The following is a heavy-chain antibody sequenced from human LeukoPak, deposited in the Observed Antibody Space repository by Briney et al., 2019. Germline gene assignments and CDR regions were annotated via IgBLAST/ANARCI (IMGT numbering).Heavy chain of an antibody. Sequence: GESLKISCKGSGYSFTSYWIGWVRQMPGKGLEWMGIIYPGDSDTRYSPSFQGQVTISADKSISTAYLQWSSLKASDTAMYYCARCPSIAVAGTGFDYWGQGTLVTVPS. J-gene: IGHJ4*02. D-gene: IGHD6-19*01. CDR1: GYSFTSYW. CDR3: ARCPSIAVAGTGFDY. CDR2: IYPGDSDT. V-gene: IGHV5-51*01.